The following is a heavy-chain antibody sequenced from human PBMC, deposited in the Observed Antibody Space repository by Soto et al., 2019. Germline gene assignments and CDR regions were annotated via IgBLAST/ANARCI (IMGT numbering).Heavy chain of an antibody. CDR1: GFTFDDYV. D-gene: IGHD5-18*01. CDR2: ISWNGGNT. Sequence: EVQLVESGGSLVQPGRSLRLFCAASGFTFDDYVMHWVRQAPGKGLEWVAGISWNGGNTAYADSVKGRFTISRDNAKNSLYLQMNSLRAEDTALYYCAKDIGHTAMVLRVDYWGQGTLVTVSS. V-gene: IGHV3-9*01. J-gene: IGHJ4*02. CDR3: AKDIGHTAMVLRVDY.